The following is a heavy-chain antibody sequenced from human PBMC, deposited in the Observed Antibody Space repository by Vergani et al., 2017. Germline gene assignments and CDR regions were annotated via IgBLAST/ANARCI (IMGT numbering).Heavy chain of an antibody. CDR3: ARDTAMVTRTYYYYGMDV. V-gene: IGHV1-69*08. CDR1: GGTFSSYT. D-gene: IGHD5-18*01. J-gene: IGHJ6*02. Sequence: QVQLVQSGAEVKKPGSSVKVSCKASGGTFSSYTISWVRQAPGQGLEWMGRIIPILGIANYAQKFQGRVTITADKSTSTAYMELSSLRSEDTAVYYCARDTAMVTRTYYYYGMDVWGQGTTVTVSS. CDR2: IIPILGIA.